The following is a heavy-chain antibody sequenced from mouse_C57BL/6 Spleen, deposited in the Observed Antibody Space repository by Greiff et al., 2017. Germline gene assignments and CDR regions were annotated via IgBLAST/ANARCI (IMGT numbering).Heavy chain of an antibody. Sequence: QVQLQQPGAELVKPGASVKLSCKASGYTFTSYWMHWVKQRPGQGLEWIGEIDPSDSYTNYNQKFKGKSTLTVDKSSSTAYMQLSSLTSEDSAVYYCARRGGTGWFAYWGQGTLVTVSA. D-gene: IGHD3-3*01. V-gene: IGHV1-69*01. CDR1: GYTFTSYW. CDR2: IDPSDSYT. CDR3: ARRGGTGWFAY. J-gene: IGHJ3*01.